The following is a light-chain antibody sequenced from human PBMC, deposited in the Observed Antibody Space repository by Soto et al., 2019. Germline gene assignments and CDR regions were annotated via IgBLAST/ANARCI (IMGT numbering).Light chain of an antibody. CDR2: AAS. V-gene: IGKV1-39*01. CDR3: QQSYSSPPHT. J-gene: IGKJ2*01. CDR1: QTISTY. Sequence: DIQMTQSPSSLSASVGDRVTITCRASQTISTYLNWYRQKPGRAPELLIYAASTLQSGVPSRFGGSGSGTEFTLTITSLQPEEFATYYGQQSYSSPPHTFGQGTKVEIK.